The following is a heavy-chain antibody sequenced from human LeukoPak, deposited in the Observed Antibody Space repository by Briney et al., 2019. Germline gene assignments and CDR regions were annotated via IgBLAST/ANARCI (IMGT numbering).Heavy chain of an antibody. Sequence: ASVKVSCKASGYTFTSYYMHWVRQAPGQGLEWMGIINPSGGSTSYAQKFQGRVTMTRDTSTSTVYMELSSLRSEDTAVYYCAREGYDSWRARITLALDYWGQGTLVTVSS. CDR1: GYTFTSYY. CDR3: AREGYDSWRARITLALDY. V-gene: IGHV1-46*01. D-gene: IGHD3-3*01. CDR2: INPSGGST. J-gene: IGHJ4*02.